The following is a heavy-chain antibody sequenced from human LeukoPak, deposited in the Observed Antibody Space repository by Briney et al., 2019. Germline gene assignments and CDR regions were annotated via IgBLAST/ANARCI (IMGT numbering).Heavy chain of an antibody. CDR2: IYPGDSDT. J-gene: IGHJ6*02. D-gene: IGHD3-10*01. Sequence: GESLKISCKGSGYSFTSYWIGWVRQMPGKGLEWMGIIYPGDSDTRYSPSFQGQVTISADKSISTAYLQWSSLKASDTAMYYCARHSYYGSGSYRHGMDVWGQGTTVTGSS. V-gene: IGHV5-51*01. CDR3: ARHSYYGSGSYRHGMDV. CDR1: GYSFTSYW.